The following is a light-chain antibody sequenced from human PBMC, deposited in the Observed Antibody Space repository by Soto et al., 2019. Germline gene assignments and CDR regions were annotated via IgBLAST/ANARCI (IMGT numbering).Light chain of an antibody. J-gene: IGKJ5*01. CDR1: KSFSRSY. Sequence: EIVLTQSPDTLSLSPGERATLSCRASKSFSRSYLAWYQQKPGQAPRLLIYGASSRATGIPDRFSGSGSGTDFTLTISRLEPEDFAVYYCQQGGNWPLTFGQGTRLEIK. CDR2: GAS. CDR3: QQGGNWPLT. V-gene: IGKV3D-20*02.